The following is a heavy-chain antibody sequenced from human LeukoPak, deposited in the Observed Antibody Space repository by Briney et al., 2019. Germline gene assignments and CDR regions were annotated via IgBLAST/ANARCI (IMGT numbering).Heavy chain of an antibody. Sequence: SETLSLTCTVSGGSISSGDYYWSWIRQPPGKGLEWIGYIYYSGSTYYNPSLKSRVTISVDTSKNQFSLKLSSVTAADTAVYYCARDDSNRGIVVVIGSMNAFDIWGQGTMVTVSS. V-gene: IGHV4-30-4*01. CDR2: IYYSGST. J-gene: IGHJ3*02. CDR3: ARDDSNRGIVVVIGSMNAFDI. CDR1: GGSISSGDYY. D-gene: IGHD3-22*01.